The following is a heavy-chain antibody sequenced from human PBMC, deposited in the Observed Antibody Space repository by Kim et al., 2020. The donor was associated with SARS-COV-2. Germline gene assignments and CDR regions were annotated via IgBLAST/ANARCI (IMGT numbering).Heavy chain of an antibody. CDR1: GGTFSSYA. V-gene: IGHV1-69*04. CDR3: ARSLSGYSGYESLNYYYGMDV. Sequence: SVKVSCKASGGTFSSYAISWVRQAPGQGLEWMGRIIPILGIANYAQKFQGRVTITADKSTSTAYMELSSLRSEDTAVYYCARSLSGYSGYESLNYYYGMDVWGQGTTVTVSS. J-gene: IGHJ6*02. CDR2: IIPILGIA. D-gene: IGHD5-12*01.